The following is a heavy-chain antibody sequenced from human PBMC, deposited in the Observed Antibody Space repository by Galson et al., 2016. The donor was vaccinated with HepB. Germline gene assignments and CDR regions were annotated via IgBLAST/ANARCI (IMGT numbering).Heavy chain of an antibody. D-gene: IGHD3-10*01. Sequence: TLSLTCTVSGGSISSGGYWSWIRQHPGKGLEWIGYIYHSGSTYYNPSLKSRVTISVDTSKNQFSLKLSSVTAADTAVYFCARDRSSGSGSFGYWGQGTLVTVSS. V-gene: IGHV4-31*03. CDR3: ARDRSSGSGSFGY. J-gene: IGHJ4*02. CDR1: GGSISSGGY. CDR2: IYHSGST.